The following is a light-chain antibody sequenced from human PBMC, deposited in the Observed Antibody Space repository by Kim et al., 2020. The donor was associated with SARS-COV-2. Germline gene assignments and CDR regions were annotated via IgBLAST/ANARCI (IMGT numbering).Light chain of an antibody. CDR3: QQLNSYPLT. V-gene: IGKV1-9*01. Sequence: ASVGDRVTITCRASQGISSYLAWYQQKPGKAPKLLIYAASTLQSGVPSSFSGSGSGTEFTLTISSLQPEDFATYYCQQLNSYPLTFGGGTKVDIK. CDR2: AAS. J-gene: IGKJ4*01. CDR1: QGISSY.